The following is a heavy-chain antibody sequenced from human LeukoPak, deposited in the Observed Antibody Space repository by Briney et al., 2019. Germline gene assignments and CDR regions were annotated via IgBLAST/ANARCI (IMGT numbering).Heavy chain of an antibody. V-gene: IGHV4-59*01. D-gene: IGHD3-9*01. CDR1: GGSISSYY. CDR3: ARDHTYYDILTGYRHYYYYMDV. CDR2: IYYSGST. J-gene: IGHJ6*03. Sequence: SETLSLTCTVSGGSISSYYWSWIRQPPGKGLEWIGYIYYSGSTNYNPSLKSRVTISVDTSKNQFSLKLSSVTAADTAVYYCARDHTYYDILTGYRHYYYYMDVWGKGTTVTISS.